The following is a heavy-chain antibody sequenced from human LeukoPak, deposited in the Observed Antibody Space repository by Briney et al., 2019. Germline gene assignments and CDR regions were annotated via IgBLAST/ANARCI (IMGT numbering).Heavy chain of an antibody. J-gene: IGHJ4*02. Sequence: GGSLRLSWAASGLTFSSYAMSWVRQAPGKGLEWVSAISGSGGSTYYADSVKGRFTISRDNSKSTLYLQMNSLKAEDTAVYYCASNWAYDYVVQSYWGQGTLVTVSS. V-gene: IGHV3-23*01. CDR2: ISGSGGST. D-gene: IGHD3-16*01. CDR3: ASNWAYDYVVQSY. CDR1: GLTFSSYA.